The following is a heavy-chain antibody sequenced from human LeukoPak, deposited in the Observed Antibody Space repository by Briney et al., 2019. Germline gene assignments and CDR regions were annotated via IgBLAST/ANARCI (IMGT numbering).Heavy chain of an antibody. CDR2: INHSGST. V-gene: IGHV4-34*01. Sequence: SETLSLTCAVYGGSFSGYYWSWIRQPPGKGLEWIGEINHSGSTNYNPSLKSRVTISVDTSKNQFSLKLSSVTAADTAVYYRARGVEHDYWGQGTLVTVSS. CDR3: ARGVEHDY. CDR1: GGSFSGYY. J-gene: IGHJ4*02.